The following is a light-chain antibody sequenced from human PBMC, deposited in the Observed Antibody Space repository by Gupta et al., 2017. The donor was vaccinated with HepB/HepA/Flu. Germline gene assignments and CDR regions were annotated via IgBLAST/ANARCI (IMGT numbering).Light chain of an antibody. CDR1: SSNIGAGYD. Sequence: QSVLTQPPPVSGAPGQRVTISCTGRSSNIGAGYDVHWYQQLPGTAPKLLIYGNSNRPSGVPDRFSGSKSGTSASLAITGLQAEDEADYYCQSYDSSLSGSKVFGGGTKLTVL. V-gene: IGLV1-40*01. CDR3: QSYDSSLSGSKV. J-gene: IGLJ2*01. CDR2: GNS.